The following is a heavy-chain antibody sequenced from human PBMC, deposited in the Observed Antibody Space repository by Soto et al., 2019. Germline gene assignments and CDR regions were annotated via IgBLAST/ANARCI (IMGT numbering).Heavy chain of an antibody. CDR1: GYPFTGPY. CDR2: INPSSGGT. CDR3: ARDFRTDSHGVDV. D-gene: IGHD4-4*01. V-gene: IGHV1-2*02. J-gene: IGHJ6*02. Sequence: QAQLVQSGTEVKKPGASVKVSCKASGYPFTGPYIYWVRQAPGQGLEWMGWINPSSGGTEFAEKFEGRVTVTRDTSSRTVFLELNSLTSDDTGVYFCARDFRTDSHGVDVWGQGTAVSVSS.